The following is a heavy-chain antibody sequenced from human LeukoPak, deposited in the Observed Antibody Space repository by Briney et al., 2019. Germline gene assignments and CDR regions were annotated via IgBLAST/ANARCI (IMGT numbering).Heavy chain of an antibody. D-gene: IGHD3-22*01. Sequence: ASVKVSCKASGGTFSSYAISWVRQAPGQGLEWMGIINPSGGSTSYAQKFQGRVTMTRDTSTSTVYMELSSLRSEVTAVYYCASLFSSGPLGGPWGQGTLVTVSS. CDR2: INPSGGST. J-gene: IGHJ5*02. V-gene: IGHV1-46*01. CDR3: ASLFSSGPLGGP. CDR1: GGTFSSYA.